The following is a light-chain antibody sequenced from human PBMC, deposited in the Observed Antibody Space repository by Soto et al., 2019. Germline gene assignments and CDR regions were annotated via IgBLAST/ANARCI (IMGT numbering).Light chain of an antibody. CDR2: DDD. V-gene: IGLV1-51*01. J-gene: IGLJ2*01. CDR1: TSNIGSHY. Sequence: QSVLTQPPSVSAAPGETVTISCSGSTSNIGSHYVSWYQQFPRTAPKLLIYDDDRRPSGMPDRFSGSKSGTSATLGITGLQTGDEADYYCATWYISLTVVLFGGRTKVTVL. CDR3: ATWYISLTVVL.